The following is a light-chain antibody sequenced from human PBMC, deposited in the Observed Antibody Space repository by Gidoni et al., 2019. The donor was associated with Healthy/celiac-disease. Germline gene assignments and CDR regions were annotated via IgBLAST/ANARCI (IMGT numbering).Light chain of an antibody. CDR1: QSVSSY. CDR2: EAS. J-gene: IGKJ3*01. CDR3: QQRTV. V-gene: IGKV3-11*01. Sequence: EIALTQSPATLSLSPGERATLSCRASQSVSSYLAWYQQQPGQAPRLLIYEASNRATGIPARFSGSGSGTDFTLTISSLEPEDFAVYYCQQRTVFGPGTKVDIK.